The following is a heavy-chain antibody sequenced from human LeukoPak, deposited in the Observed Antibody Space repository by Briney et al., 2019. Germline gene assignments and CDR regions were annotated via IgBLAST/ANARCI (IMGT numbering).Heavy chain of an antibody. V-gene: IGHV3-23*01. D-gene: IGHD1-20*01. J-gene: IGHJ4*02. Sequence: GGSLRLSCAASEFTFSSYAMNWVRQAPGKGLEWVSAMSGSGGSTYYADSVKGRFTISRDNSKNTLYLQMNSLRAEDTAVYYCAKEITGTTSFDYWGQGTLVTVSS. CDR3: AKEITGTTSFDY. CDR2: MSGSGGST. CDR1: EFTFSSYA.